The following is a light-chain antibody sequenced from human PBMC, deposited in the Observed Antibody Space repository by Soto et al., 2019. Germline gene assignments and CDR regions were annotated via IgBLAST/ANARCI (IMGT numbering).Light chain of an antibody. Sequence: DIQMTQSPSTLSASVGDRVTITCRASQSISSWLAWYQQKPGKAPKLLIYDASSLESGVPPRFSGSRSGTEFYLTISSLQADDFATYYCQQYNSYTFGQGTKLEIK. V-gene: IGKV1-5*01. J-gene: IGKJ2*01. CDR1: QSISSW. CDR2: DAS. CDR3: QQYNSYT.